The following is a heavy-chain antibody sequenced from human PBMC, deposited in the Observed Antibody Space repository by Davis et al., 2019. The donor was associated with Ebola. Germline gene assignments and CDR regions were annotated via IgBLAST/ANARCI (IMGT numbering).Heavy chain of an antibody. Sequence: GSLRLSCAASGFTFSRYSMNWVRQAPGKGLDWIGEIDQRGSTDYNPSLQSRVTISIDTSKNQFSLKLSSVTAADTAIYYCARFNGEQQLAPFDYWGRGTPVTVSS. CDR1: GFTFSRYS. CDR3: ARFNGEQQLAPFDY. V-gene: IGHV4-34*01. D-gene: IGHD6-13*01. CDR2: IDQRGST. J-gene: IGHJ4*01.